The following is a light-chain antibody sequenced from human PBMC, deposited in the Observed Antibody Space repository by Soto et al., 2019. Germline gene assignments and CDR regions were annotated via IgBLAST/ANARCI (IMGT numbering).Light chain of an antibody. V-gene: IGKV3-20*01. CDR2: GAS. J-gene: IGKJ1*01. CDR1: QSVSSY. CDR3: QQYGSSPRT. Sequence: EIVLTQSPATLSLSPVEGATLSCMASQSVSSYLAWYQQKPGQAPRLLIYGASNRATGIPDRFGGSGSGADFTLTISRLEPEDFAVYYCQQYGSSPRTFGQGTKVDIK.